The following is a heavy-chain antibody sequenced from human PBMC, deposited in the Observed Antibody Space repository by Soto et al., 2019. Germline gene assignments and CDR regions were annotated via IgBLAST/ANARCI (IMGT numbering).Heavy chain of an antibody. CDR1: GDSFSNYY. Sequence: QVQLQESGPGLVKPSETLSLSCTVSGDSFSNYYCNWVRKSAGKGLELIGRIYPTVRTTYNPSLKVRLNMSVDTFKNQFSLRLTSMTAADTAVYYCATGRSEVVPSAMDTWGQGTLGTVSS. CDR2: IYPTVRT. V-gene: IGHV4-4*07. D-gene: IGHD2-2*01. CDR3: ATGRSEVVPSAMDT. J-gene: IGHJ5*02.